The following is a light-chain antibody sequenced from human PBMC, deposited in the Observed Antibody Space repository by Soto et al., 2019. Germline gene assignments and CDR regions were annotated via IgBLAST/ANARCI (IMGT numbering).Light chain of an antibody. CDR1: HTGTSNY. V-gene: IGKV3-20*01. CDR3: QQYGSPGT. CDR2: XSS. Sequence: IVLTQSPATLSLSPGERAPRDXRASHTGTSNYLAWYQQKPXKAPXXXNSXSSNRATGIPDRFSGSGSETDFTITISRLEPEDFAVYYCQQYGSPGTVGQGTKVDIK. J-gene: IGKJ1*01.